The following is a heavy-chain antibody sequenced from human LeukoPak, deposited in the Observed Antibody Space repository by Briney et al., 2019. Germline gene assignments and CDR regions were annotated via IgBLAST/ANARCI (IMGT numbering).Heavy chain of an antibody. V-gene: IGHV5-51*01. J-gene: IGHJ5*02. CDR3: ARQGNYRPKWFDP. Sequence: GESLKISCKGSGYSFTSYWIGWVRQMPGKRLEWMGIIYPGDSDTRYSPSFQGQVTISADKSISTAYLQWSSLKASDTAMYYWARQGNYRPKWFDPWGQGTLVTVSS. CDR1: GYSFTSYW. D-gene: IGHD4-11*01. CDR2: IYPGDSDT.